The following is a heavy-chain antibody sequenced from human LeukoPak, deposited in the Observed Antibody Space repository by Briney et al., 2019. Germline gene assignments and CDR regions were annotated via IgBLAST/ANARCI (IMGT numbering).Heavy chain of an antibody. D-gene: IGHD3-22*01. CDR2: ISAYNGNT. CDR1: GYTFTSYG. V-gene: IGHV1-18*01. CDR3: ARANEFYYDSSPGVH. Sequence: ASVKVSCKASGYTFTSYGISWVRQAPGQGLEWMGWISAYNGNTNYPQKLQDRVTMTTDTSTNIAYMELRSLRSDDTAMYFCARANEFYYDSSPGVHWGQGTLVTVSS. J-gene: IGHJ4*02.